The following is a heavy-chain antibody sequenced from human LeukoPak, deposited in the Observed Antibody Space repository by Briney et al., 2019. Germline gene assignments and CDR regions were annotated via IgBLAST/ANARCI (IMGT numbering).Heavy chain of an antibody. J-gene: IGHJ6*02. CDR2: VSFRGST. D-gene: IGHD6-13*01. CDR1: GGCIDNYY. Sequence: PSETLLLTCRVSGGCIDNYYCSWIRQPPGKGLEWVGEVSFRGSTNYNPSLTSRVTISPDTSKNQFSLKLSSVTAADTAVYYRALYCRLSSNCGYYGMDGWGQGTTVTVSS. CDR3: ALYCRLSSNCGYYGMDG. V-gene: IGHV4-59*08.